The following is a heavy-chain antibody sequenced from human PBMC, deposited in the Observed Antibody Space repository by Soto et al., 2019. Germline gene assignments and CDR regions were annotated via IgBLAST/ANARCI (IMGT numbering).Heavy chain of an antibody. J-gene: IGHJ5*02. CDR1: GGSISSGGYY. D-gene: IGHD3-3*01. CDR2: IYYSGST. V-gene: IGHV4-31*03. CDR3: ARGGRITIFGVLFLNWFDP. Sequence: SETLSLTCTVSGGSISSGGYYWSWIRQHPGKGLEWTGYIYYSGSTYYNPSLKSRVTISVDTSKNQFSLKLSSVTAADTAVYYCARGGRITIFGVLFLNWFDPWGQGTLVTVSS.